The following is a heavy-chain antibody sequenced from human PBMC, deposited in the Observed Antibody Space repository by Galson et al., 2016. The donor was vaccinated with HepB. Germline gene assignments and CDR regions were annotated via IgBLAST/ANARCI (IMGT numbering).Heavy chain of an antibody. V-gene: IGHV6-1*01. CDR3: VEGFSLRN. J-gene: IGHJ4*02. CDR1: GDSVSRYTPA. CDR2: TYFRSKGYS. Sequence: CAISGDSVSRYTPAWYWIRQSPSTGLEWLRRTYFRSKGYSDYGVAANGRITISPDTAKTQFSLHLTSVTPDDPGIYYCVEGFSLRNWGQGTLVTVSS.